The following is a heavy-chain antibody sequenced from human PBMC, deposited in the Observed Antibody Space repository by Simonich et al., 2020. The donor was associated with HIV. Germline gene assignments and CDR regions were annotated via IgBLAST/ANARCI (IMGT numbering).Heavy chain of an antibody. CDR3: AREIIYSSGWDTGCLDP. J-gene: IGHJ5*02. Sequence: QVQLVQSGAEVKKPGSSVKVSCKASGGTFSNYAINWVRQAPGQGLEWMGRIILFVGTANYEQKCQGRVTITADESTSTAYMELSSLTSEDTAVYYCAREIIYSSGWDTGCLDPWGQGTLVTVSS. CDR1: GGTFSNYA. D-gene: IGHD6-19*01. CDR2: IILFVGTA. V-gene: IGHV1-69*11.